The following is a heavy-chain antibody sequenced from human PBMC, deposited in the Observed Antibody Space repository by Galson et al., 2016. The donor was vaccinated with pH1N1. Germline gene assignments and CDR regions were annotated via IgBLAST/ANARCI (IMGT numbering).Heavy chain of an antibody. CDR3: AKAIAQADSY. CDR2: INWNGGST. D-gene: IGHD2-15*01. J-gene: IGHJ4*02. CDR1: GFTFDDYG. V-gene: IGHV3-20*04. Sequence: SLRLSCAASGFTFDDYGMSWVRQAPGKGLEWVSGINWNGGSTGYADSVKGRFTISRDNAKNSLYLQMDSLRAEDTAVYYCAKAIAQADSYWGQGTLVTVSS.